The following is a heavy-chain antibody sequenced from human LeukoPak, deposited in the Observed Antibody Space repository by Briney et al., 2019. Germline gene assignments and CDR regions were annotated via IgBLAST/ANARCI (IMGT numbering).Heavy chain of an antibody. J-gene: IGHJ4*02. D-gene: IGHD4-11*01. CDR2: IYYSGST. CDR1: GGSISSSSYY. Sequence: SETLSLTCTVSGGSISSSSYYWGWIRQPPGKGLEWIGSIYYSGSTYYNPSLKSRVTISVDTSKNQFSLKLSSVTAADTAVYYCARAPRSNKRAYGYWGQGTLVTVSS. CDR3: ARAPRSNKRAYGY. V-gene: IGHV4-39*07.